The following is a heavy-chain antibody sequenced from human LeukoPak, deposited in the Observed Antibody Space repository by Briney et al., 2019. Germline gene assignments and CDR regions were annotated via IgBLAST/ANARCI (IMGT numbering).Heavy chain of an antibody. CDR1: GGSISSGGYS. Sequence: PSETLSLTCAVSGGSISSGGYSWSWIRQPPGKGLEWIGYIYHSGSTYYNPSLKSRVTISVDRSKNQFSLKLSSVTAADTAVYYCARATARVDAFDIWGQGTMVTVSS. D-gene: IGHD1-1*01. CDR3: ARATARVDAFDI. J-gene: IGHJ3*02. V-gene: IGHV4-30-2*01. CDR2: IYHSGST.